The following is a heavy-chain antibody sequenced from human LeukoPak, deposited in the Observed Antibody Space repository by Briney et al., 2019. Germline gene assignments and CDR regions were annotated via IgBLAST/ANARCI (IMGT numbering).Heavy chain of an antibody. D-gene: IGHD3-22*01. CDR1: EFIVSINY. CDR3: ARSAGVVSGYYFDY. J-gene: IGHJ4*02. CDR2: ISTRSSYI. V-gene: IGHV3-21*01. Sequence: GGSLRLSCAASEFIVSINYMTWVRQVPGKGLEWVSSISTRSSYIYYADSMKGRFTISRDNTKNSLYLQMNSLRAEDTAVYYCARSAGVVSGYYFDYWGQGSLVTVSS.